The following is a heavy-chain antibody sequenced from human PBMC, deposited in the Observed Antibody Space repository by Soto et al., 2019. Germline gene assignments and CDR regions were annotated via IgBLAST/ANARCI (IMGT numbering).Heavy chain of an antibody. CDR3: ARWTRGIDQ. CDR1: GFTVSSNY. CDR2: LYSDGTT. D-gene: IGHD3-10*01. V-gene: IGHV3-66*01. Sequence: EVQLVESGGGLVQPGGSLRLSCEASGFTVSSNYMSWVRQAPGKGLQWVSILYSDGTTYYADSVKGRFTISRDNSKNTLYLQMNSLRAEDTAVYYGARWTRGIDQWGQGTLVTGSS. J-gene: IGHJ5*02.